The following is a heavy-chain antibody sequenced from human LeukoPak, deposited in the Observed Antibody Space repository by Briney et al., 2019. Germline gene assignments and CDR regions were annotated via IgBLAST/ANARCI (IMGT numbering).Heavy chain of an antibody. Sequence: GASVKVSCKASGYTFSSDGISWVRQAPGQGLEWMGWISSYNGNTNYAQKLQGRVTMTTDTSTSTAYMELRSLRSDDTAVYYCAINYYDSSGQDYWGQGTLVTVSS. V-gene: IGHV1-18*01. CDR3: AINYYDSSGQDY. J-gene: IGHJ4*02. CDR1: GYTFSSDG. CDR2: ISSYNGNT. D-gene: IGHD3-22*01.